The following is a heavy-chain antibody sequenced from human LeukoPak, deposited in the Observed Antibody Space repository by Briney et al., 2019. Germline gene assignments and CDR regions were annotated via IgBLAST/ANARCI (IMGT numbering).Heavy chain of an antibody. CDR3: AGSGDILTGYYNFPQIGYYYYYMDV. CDR1: GYTFTSYA. CDR2: INTNTGNP. D-gene: IGHD3-9*01. V-gene: IGHV7-4-1*02. J-gene: IGHJ6*03. Sequence: ASVKVSCKASGYTFTSYAMNWVRQAPGQGLEWMGWINTNTGNPTYAQGFTGRFVFSLDTSVSTAYLQISSLKAEDTAVYYCAGSGDILTGYYNFPQIGYYYYYMDVWGKGTTVTVSS.